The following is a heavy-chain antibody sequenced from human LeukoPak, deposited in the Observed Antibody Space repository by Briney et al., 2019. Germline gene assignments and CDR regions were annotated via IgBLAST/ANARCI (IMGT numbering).Heavy chain of an antibody. V-gene: IGHV4-38-2*02. J-gene: IGHJ4*02. CDR2: IYHGRST. D-gene: IGHD5-12*01. Sequence: SETLSLTCSVSGYSISSGYYWAWARQPPGKGLEWIGKIYHGRSTYYNPSLKSRVTISVDTSNNRFSLKLSSVTAADTAVYYCARHEGRDVVATRQPINYWGQGTLVTVSS. CDR1: GYSISSGYY. CDR3: ARHEGRDVVATRQPINY.